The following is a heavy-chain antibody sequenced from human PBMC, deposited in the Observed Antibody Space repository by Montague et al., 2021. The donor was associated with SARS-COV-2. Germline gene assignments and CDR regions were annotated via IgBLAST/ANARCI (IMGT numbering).Heavy chain of an antibody. D-gene: IGHD5-24*01. CDR1: GDSISSYY. V-gene: IGHV4-4*07. CDR3: ARDHMTTMFMVYYYGMDV. CDR2: IYTSGST. Sequence: SETLSLTCTVSGDSISSYYWSWIRQPAGKGLEWIGRIYTSGSTKYNPSLKSRVTMSVDTPKNQFSLKLSSVTAADTAAYYCARDHMTTMFMVYYYGMDVWGQGTTVTVS. J-gene: IGHJ6*02.